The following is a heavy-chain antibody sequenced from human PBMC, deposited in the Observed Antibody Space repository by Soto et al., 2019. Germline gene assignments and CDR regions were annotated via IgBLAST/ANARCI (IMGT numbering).Heavy chain of an antibody. D-gene: IGHD5-12*01. CDR3: ARVRYSGYEEWNYGKDV. V-gene: IGHV4-31*03. J-gene: IGHJ6*01. Sequence: PSETLSLTCTVSGGPISSGGYYWSWIRQHQGKGLEWIGYIYYSGSTYYNPSLKSRVTISVDTSKNQFSLKLSSVTAADTAVYYCARVRYSGYEEWNYGKDVWGKVTTVTASS. CDR1: GGPISSGGYY. CDR2: IYYSGST.